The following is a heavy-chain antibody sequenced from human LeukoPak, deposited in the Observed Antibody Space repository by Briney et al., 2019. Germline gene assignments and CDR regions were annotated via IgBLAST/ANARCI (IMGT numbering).Heavy chain of an antibody. D-gene: IGHD1-26*01. CDR2: INTDGSTT. J-gene: IGHJ4*02. V-gene: IGHV3-74*01. CDR3: AKDWAYRGNYYYFDY. CDR1: GFTFSSYW. Sequence: GGSLRLSCAASGFTFSSYWMHWVRQAPGKGLVWVSRINTDGSTTSYADSVKGRFTISRDNSKNTLYLQMNSLRGEDRVVYYCAKDWAYRGNYYYFDYWGQGTLVTVSS.